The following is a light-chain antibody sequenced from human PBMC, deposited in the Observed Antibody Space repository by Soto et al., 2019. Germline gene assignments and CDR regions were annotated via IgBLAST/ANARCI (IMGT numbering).Light chain of an antibody. CDR1: QSVSPSY. J-gene: IGKJ3*01. V-gene: IGKV3-20*01. Sequence: NVLTQSPGTLSLSPGERATLSCRASQSVSPSYLAWYQQKPGQAPRLLIHGASSRATGIPDRFSGSVSGTDFTLTISRLEPEAFAVYYCQQYGSSPLTFGPGTKVDIK. CDR2: GAS. CDR3: QQYGSSPLT.